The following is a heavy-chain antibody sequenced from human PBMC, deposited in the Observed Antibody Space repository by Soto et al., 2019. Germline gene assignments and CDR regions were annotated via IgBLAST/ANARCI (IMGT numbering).Heavy chain of an antibody. V-gene: IGHV4-39*02. CDR2: IHSGGST. Sequence: QLQLRESGPGLVKPSETLSLTCSVSGGSISSSTYYWAWIRQPPGKGLEWVATIHSGGSTYYNPSSKSRDPLSMDTSKRDFSRNLTSVNASHTAILYCARFTPDLLHSNRWSGYYLSYFDYWGQGTLVIVSA. J-gene: IGHJ4*02. D-gene: IGHD3-3*01. CDR3: ARFTPDLLHSNRWSGYYLSYFDY. CDR1: GGSISSSTYY.